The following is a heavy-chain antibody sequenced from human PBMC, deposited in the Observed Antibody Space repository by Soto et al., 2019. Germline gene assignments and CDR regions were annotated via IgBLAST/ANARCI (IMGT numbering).Heavy chain of an antibody. CDR3: VRARSTDSRPDY. CDR2: ITSSSSYI. D-gene: IGHD3-22*01. CDR1: GFTFSLYS. V-gene: IGHV3-21*01. J-gene: IGHJ4*02. Sequence: EVQLVESGGGLVKPGGSLRRSCAASGFTFSLYSMIWVRQAPGKGLEWVSSITSSSSYIYYDDSLKGRFTISRDNAKHSLFLQLDLLRAADTAVYFCVRARSTDSRPDYWGQGTLVTVSS.